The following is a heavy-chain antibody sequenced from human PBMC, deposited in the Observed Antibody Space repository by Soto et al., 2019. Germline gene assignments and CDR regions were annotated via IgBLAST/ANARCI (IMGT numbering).Heavy chain of an antibody. Sequence: LETLSLTRPFSGCSLSRNYCTWIRQPPAKGLEWLGYVYNTGSTNYDPSLKSRFTMSEDTSKSQFSLKVNSMTAADTAVYYCARYRREAVAGYTLDNWGHG. J-gene: IGHJ4*01. D-gene: IGHD6-13*01. CDR2: VYNTGST. CDR1: GCSLSRNY. CDR3: ARYRREAVAGYTLDN. V-gene: IGHV4-59*01.